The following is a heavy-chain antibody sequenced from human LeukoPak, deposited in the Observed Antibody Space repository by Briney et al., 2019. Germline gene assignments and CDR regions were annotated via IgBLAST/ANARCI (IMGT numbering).Heavy chain of an antibody. CDR2: INSDGSST. V-gene: IGHV3-74*01. CDR3: ARYSDY. J-gene: IGHJ4*02. CDR1: GFTFSRYW. Sequence: GGSLRLSCAASGFTFSRYWMHWVRQAPGKGLVWVSHINSDGSSTSYADSVKGRFTISRDNAKNTLCLQMNSLRAEDTAVYYCARYSDYWGQGILVTVSS.